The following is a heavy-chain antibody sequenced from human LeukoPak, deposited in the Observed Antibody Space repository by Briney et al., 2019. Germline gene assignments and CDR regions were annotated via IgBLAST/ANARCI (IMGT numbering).Heavy chain of an antibody. CDR3: ARRRYYDSSGYYYFDY. D-gene: IGHD3-22*01. J-gene: IGHJ4*02. Sequence: GGSLRLSCAASGFTYSSYWRSWVRQAPGKGLEWVANVKQAGSEKYYVDSVKGRFTISRDNAKNSLYLQMNSLRAEDTAVYYCARRRYYDSSGYYYFDYWGQGTLVTVSS. CDR1: GFTYSSYW. CDR2: VKQAGSEK. V-gene: IGHV3-7*01.